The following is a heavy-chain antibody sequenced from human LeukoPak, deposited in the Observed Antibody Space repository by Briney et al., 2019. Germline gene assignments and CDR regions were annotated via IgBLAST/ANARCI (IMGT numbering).Heavy chain of an antibody. CDR2: ITESGGNT. J-gene: IGHJ4*02. Sequence: GGSLRLSCAASGFAFSNYGMTWVRQAPGKGLECVSAITESGGNTYYADSVKARFAISRDNSKNTLHLQMTSLSVEDTAVYYCASRLSDRAFDFWGQGTLVTVSS. CDR3: ASRLSDRAFDF. CDR1: GFAFSNYG. V-gene: IGHV3-23*01.